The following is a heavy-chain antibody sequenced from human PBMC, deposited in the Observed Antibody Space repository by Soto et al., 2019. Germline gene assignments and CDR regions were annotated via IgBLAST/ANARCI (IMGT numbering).Heavy chain of an antibody. J-gene: IGHJ4*02. D-gene: IGHD2-15*01. CDR3: ANGHCSGGSCYSAEY. Sequence: EVQLLESGGGLVQPGGSLRLSCVASGFTFSSSAMSWVRQAPGKGLQWVSAISGSGGSTYYADSVKGRFTISRDNSKNTVYLQMNNLRAEDTAVYYCANGHCSGGSCYSAEYWGQGTLVTVSS. CDR2: ISGSGGST. V-gene: IGHV3-23*01. CDR1: GFTFSSSA.